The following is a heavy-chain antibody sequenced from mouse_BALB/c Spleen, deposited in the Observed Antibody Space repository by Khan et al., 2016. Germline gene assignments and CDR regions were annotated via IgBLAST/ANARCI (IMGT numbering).Heavy chain of an antibody. CDR1: GYTFTNYG. V-gene: IGHV9-3-1*01. CDR3: ARYRYYYGSSRYFDD. J-gene: IGHJ1*01. CDR2: INTYSGES. Sequence: QIQLVQSGPELKKPGKTVKISCKASGYTFTNYGMNWVKQAPGKGLKWMGWINTYSGESTYADDFKGRFAFSLETSANTAYLQINHLKNEDTATXVCARYRYYYGSSRYFDDWGAGTTVTVSS. D-gene: IGHD1-1*01.